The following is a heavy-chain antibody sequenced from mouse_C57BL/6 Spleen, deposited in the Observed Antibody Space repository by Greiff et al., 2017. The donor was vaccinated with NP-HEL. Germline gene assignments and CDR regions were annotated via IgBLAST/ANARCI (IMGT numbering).Heavy chain of an antibody. V-gene: IGHV1-4*01. CDR3: ARAFITTVVGNYFDD. Sequence: QVQLQQSGAELARPGASVKMSCKASGYTFTSYTMHWVKQRPGQGLEWIGYINPSSGYTKYNQKFKDKATLTADKSSSTAYMQLSSLTSEDSAVYYCARAFITTVVGNYFDDWGQGTTLTVSS. CDR1: GYTFTSYT. J-gene: IGHJ2*01. D-gene: IGHD1-1*01. CDR2: INPSSGYT.